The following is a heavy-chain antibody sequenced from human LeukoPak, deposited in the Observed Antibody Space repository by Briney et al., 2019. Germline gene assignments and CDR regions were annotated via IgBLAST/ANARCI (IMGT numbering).Heavy chain of an antibody. V-gene: IGHV3-66*01. CDR2: IYSGGST. CDR1: GFTVSSNY. Sequence: PGGSLRLSCAASGFTVSSNYMSWVRQAPGKGLEWVSVIYSGGSTYYADSVKGRFTISRDNSKNTLYLQMNSLRAEDTAVYYCARDRPVYSYGSGPYYFDYWGQGTLVTVSS. D-gene: IGHD5-18*01. CDR3: ARDRPVYSYGSGPYYFDY. J-gene: IGHJ4*02.